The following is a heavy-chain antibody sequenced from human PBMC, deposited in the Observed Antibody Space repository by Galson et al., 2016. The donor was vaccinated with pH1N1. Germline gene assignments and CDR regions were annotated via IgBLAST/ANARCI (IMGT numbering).Heavy chain of an antibody. CDR3: ARGNPYHHHYSSMDV. Sequence: SETLSLTCAVYGGSFSGYYWSWIRQPPGKGLEWIGEINHSGSTKYNPSLKSRVIISVDTSKNQFSLRLSSVTAADTAVYYCARGNPYHHHYSSMDVWGKGTTVTVSS. CDR2: INHSGST. J-gene: IGHJ6*03. CDR1: GGSFSGYY. V-gene: IGHV4-34*01. D-gene: IGHD1-14*01.